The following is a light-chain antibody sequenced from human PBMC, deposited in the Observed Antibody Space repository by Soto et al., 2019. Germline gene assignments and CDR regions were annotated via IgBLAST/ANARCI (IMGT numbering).Light chain of an antibody. CDR1: SRDVGGYNY. CDR3: SSYTSSSTYV. V-gene: IGLV2-14*01. Sequence: QPVLTQPASVSGSPGQSINISCTGTSRDVGGYNYVSWYQQHPGKAPKLMSYEVSNRPSGVSNRFSGSKSGNTASLTISGLQAEDEADYYCSSYTSSSTYVFGTGTKLTVL. CDR2: EVS. J-gene: IGLJ1*01.